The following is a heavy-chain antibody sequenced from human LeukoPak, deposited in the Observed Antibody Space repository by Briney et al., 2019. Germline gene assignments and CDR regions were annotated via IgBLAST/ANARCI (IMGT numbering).Heavy chain of an antibody. CDR2: IYYSGST. Sequence: PSETLSLTCTVSGGSISSYYWSWIRQPPGKGLEWIGYIYYSGSTNYNPSLKSRVTISVDTSKNQFSLKLSSVTAADTAVYYCARQGVTQAYYYYGMDVWGQGTTVTVSS. CDR3: ARQGVTQAYYYYGMDV. V-gene: IGHV4-59*08. CDR1: GGSISSYY. D-gene: IGHD3-16*01. J-gene: IGHJ6*02.